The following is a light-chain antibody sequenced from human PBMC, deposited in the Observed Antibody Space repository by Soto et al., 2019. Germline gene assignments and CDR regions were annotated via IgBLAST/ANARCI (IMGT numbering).Light chain of an antibody. CDR3: SSYTSSSTLV. V-gene: IGLV2-14*01. J-gene: IGLJ3*02. CDR1: SSDVGLYNY. Sequence: QSVLTQPASVSGSPGQSITISCTGTSSDVGLYNYVSWYQQHPGKAPKLMIYEVSNRPSGVSNRFSGSKSGNTASLTISGLQAKDESDYYCSSYTSSSTLVFGGGTKVTVL. CDR2: EVS.